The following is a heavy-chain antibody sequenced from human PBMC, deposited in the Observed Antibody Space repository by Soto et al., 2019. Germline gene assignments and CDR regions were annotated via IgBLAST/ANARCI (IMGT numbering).Heavy chain of an antibody. CDR3: AKEDSGFSGYMDV. D-gene: IGHD3-10*01. Sequence: EVELLESGGGLVQPGGSLKLSCGGSGFNFNDHGMHWVRQAPGKGLEWVSGITWHSDGMGYADSVKGRFTISRDNAKNSLYLQMNSLRVEDTALYYCAKEDSGFSGYMDVWGKGTTVTVSS. CDR2: ITWHSDGM. J-gene: IGHJ6*03. CDR1: GFNFNDHG. V-gene: IGHV3-9*01.